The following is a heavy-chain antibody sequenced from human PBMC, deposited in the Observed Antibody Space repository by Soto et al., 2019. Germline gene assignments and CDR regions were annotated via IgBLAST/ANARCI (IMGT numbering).Heavy chain of an antibody. J-gene: IGHJ4*02. D-gene: IGHD3-22*01. CDR2: ISGSGDST. CDR3: AKEDNFDSSYDF. CDR1: GFTFSSYA. V-gene: IGHV3-23*01. Sequence: GGSLRLSCAASGFTFSSYAMNWVRQAPGKGLEWVSAISGSGDSTYYADSVKGRFTISRDNSKSTLYLQMNSLRADDTAVYYCAKEDNFDSSYDFWGQGTLVTVSS.